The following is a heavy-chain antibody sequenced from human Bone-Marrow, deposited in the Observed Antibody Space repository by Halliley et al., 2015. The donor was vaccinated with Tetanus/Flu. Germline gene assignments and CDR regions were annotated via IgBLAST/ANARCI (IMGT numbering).Heavy chain of an antibody. Sequence: TLSLTCTVSGDSFNNYYWNWIRQPPGKGLEWIGYIYSSGNTDSNPSLKSRVTISIDTSEKQISLKVRSVTAADTAVYYCARDNGLAFADLFYWGRGGLVTVSS. CDR2: IYSSGNT. CDR3: ARDNGLAFADLFY. J-gene: IGHJ4*02. D-gene: IGHD2-8*01. CDR1: GDSFNNYY. V-gene: IGHV4-59*12.